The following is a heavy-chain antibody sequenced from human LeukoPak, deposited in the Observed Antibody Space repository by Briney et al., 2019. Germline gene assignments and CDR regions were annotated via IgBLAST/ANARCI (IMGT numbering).Heavy chain of an antibody. CDR3: AKDLRWDHPGLDP. Sequence: ASVKVSCKASGYSFTSYYIHWVRQAPGQGLESMGIINPGGGSTSYAQKFQDGVTMTRDTSTSTVYMELNSLRSEDTAVYYCAKDLRWDHPGLDPWGQGTLVIVSS. V-gene: IGHV1-46*01. CDR1: GYSFTSYY. J-gene: IGHJ5*02. D-gene: IGHD4-23*01. CDR2: INPGGGST.